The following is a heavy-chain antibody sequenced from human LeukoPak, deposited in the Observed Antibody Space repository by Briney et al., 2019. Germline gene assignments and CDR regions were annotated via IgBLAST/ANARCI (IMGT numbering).Heavy chain of an antibody. V-gene: IGHV3-74*01. CDR1: GFTFSSYW. Sequence: GGSLRLSCAASGFTFSSYWMHWVRQAPGKGLVWVSRINSDGSSTSYADSVKGRFTISRDNAKNTLYLQMNCLRAEDTAVYYCARGNNVLLWFGEFPIFDYWGQGTLVTVSS. CDR2: INSDGSST. J-gene: IGHJ4*02. CDR3: ARGNNVLLWFGEFPIFDY. D-gene: IGHD3-10*01.